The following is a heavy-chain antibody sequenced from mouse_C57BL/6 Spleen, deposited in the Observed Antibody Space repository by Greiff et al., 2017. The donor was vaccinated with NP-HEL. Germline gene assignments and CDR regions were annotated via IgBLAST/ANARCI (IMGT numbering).Heavy chain of an antibody. D-gene: IGHD2-4*01. CDR1: GYTFTSYW. CDR2: IDPSDSYT. Sequence: QVQLQQPGAELVMPGASVKLSCTASGYTFTSYWMHWVKQRPGQGLEWIGEIDPSDSYTNYNQKFKGKSTLTVDTSSSTAYMQLSSLTSEDSAVYYCARYDYDKFDYWGQGTTLTVSS. V-gene: IGHV1-69*01. CDR3: ARYDYDKFDY. J-gene: IGHJ2*01.